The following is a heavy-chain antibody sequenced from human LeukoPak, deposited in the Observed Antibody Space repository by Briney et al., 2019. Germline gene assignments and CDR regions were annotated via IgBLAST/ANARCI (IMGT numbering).Heavy chain of an antibody. CDR3: TTDLSYSGSYYSDH. D-gene: IGHD1-26*01. J-gene: IGHJ4*02. CDR1: GITFSRSW. Sequence: GGSLRLSCAASGITFSRSWMTWVRQAPGRGLEWVGRIKSKSDGGTTDYAAPVKGRFTISRDDSENTLYLQMNSLKTEDTAVYYCTTDLSYSGSYYSDHWGQGTLVTVSS. V-gene: IGHV3-15*01. CDR2: IKSKSDGGTT.